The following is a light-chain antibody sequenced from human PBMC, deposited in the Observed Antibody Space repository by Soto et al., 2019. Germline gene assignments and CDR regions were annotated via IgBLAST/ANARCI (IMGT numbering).Light chain of an antibody. CDR3: QTWGTYVV. Sequence: VLTQSPSASAPLGASVKLTCTLSSGHSSYAIAWHQQQPEKGPRYLMKLNSDGSHSKGDGIPDRFSGSSSGAERYLTISSLQSEDEADYYCQTWGTYVVFGGGTKLTVL. V-gene: IGLV4-69*01. CDR1: SGHSSYA. CDR2: LNSDGSH. J-gene: IGLJ2*01.